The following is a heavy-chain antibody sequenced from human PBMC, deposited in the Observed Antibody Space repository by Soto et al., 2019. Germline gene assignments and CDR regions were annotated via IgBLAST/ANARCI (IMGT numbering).Heavy chain of an antibody. V-gene: IGHV4-59*01. Sequence: QVQLQESGPGLVRPSETLSLTCTVSGGSISGYYWSWIRQPPGKGLEWIGYIYYSGTTSYNPSLHSRVPMSVDTSKTQFSLKVNAVTAADTAVYYCARESYYGSGATVVAYWGQGTLVTVSS. CDR2: IYYSGTT. J-gene: IGHJ4*02. CDR3: ARESYYGSGATVVAY. D-gene: IGHD3-10*01. CDR1: GGSISGYY.